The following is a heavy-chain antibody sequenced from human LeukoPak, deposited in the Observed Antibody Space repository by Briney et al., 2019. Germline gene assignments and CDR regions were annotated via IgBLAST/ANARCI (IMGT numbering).Heavy chain of an antibody. Sequence: PSETLSLTCTVSGGSISSYYWSWIRQPAGKGLEWIGRIYTSGSTNYNPSLKSRVTMSVDTSKNQFSLKLSSVTAADTAVYYCARVPVSLTGYQVSNYKAYWGQGALVTVSS. D-gene: IGHD3-9*01. CDR2: IYTSGST. J-gene: IGHJ4*02. CDR3: ARVPVSLTGYQVSNYKAY. V-gene: IGHV4-4*07. CDR1: GGSISSYY.